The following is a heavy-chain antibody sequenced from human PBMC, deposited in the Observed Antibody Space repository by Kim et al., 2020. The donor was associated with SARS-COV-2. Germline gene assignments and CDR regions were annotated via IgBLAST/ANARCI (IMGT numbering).Heavy chain of an antibody. D-gene: IGHD1-26*01. V-gene: IGHV3-30-3*01. Sequence: GGSLRLSCAASGFTFSSYAMHWVRQAPGKGLEWVAVISYDGSNKYYADSVKGRFTISRDNSKNTLYLQMNSLRAEDTAVYYCARPKSGRYDAFLDYWGQGTRVSVSS. CDR3: ARPKSGRYDAFLDY. CDR2: ISYDGSNK. CDR1: GFTFSSYA. J-gene: IGHJ4*02.